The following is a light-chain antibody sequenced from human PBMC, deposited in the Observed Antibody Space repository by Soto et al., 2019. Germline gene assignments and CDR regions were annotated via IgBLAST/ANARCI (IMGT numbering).Light chain of an antibody. V-gene: IGKV1-8*01. CDR1: QDIGTY. Sequence: AIRMSQSPSSXSASTGDRVSITCRATQDIGTYLAWYQQIPGKAPKLLIYDASTLQTGVPSRFSGSGSGTDFTLTISYLQSEDFGTYYCQQFYNYPRTFGQGTKVDIK. J-gene: IGKJ1*01. CDR3: QQFYNYPRT. CDR2: DAS.